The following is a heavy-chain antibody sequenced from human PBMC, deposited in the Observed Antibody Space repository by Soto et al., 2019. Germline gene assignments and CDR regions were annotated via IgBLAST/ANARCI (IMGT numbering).Heavy chain of an antibody. J-gene: IGHJ4*02. D-gene: IGHD3-22*01. CDR2: ISYDGTNK. Sequence: QVQLVESGGGVVQPGRSLRLSCAASGFTFSGYAMHWFRQAPGKGLEWVAIISYDGTNKYYADSVRGRFTISRDSSKNTLFLQMNSLRAEDTAVYYCARDTYYYDSSGNNFDYWGQGTLVTVSS. CDR1: GFTFSGYA. V-gene: IGHV3-30-3*01. CDR3: ARDTYYYDSSGNNFDY.